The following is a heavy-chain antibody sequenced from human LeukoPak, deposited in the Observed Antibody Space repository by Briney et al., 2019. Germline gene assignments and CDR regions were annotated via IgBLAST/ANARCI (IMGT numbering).Heavy chain of an antibody. CDR2: IYYSGST. V-gene: IGHV4-59*01. D-gene: IGHD3-10*01. J-gene: IGHJ6*02. Sequence: NPSETLSLTCTVSGGSISSYYWSWIRQPPGKGLEWIGYIYYSGSTNYNPSLKSRVTISVDTSKNQFSLKLSSVTAADTAVYYCARWFGELWGSDYYYYGMDVWAKGPRSPSP. CDR3: ARWFGELWGSDYYYYGMDV. CDR1: GGSISSYY.